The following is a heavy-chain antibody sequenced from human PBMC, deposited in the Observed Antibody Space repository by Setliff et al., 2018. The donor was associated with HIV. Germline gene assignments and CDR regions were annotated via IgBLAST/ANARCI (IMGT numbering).Heavy chain of an antibody. CDR1: GFTFRNYA. J-gene: IGHJ4*02. Sequence: GSLRLSCAASGFTFRNYAMHWVRQAPGKGLEWVGVISYDGSNQYYADSVKGRFTISRDNSKNTLYLQMTSLRAEDTAVYYCARSEDDYGDRYTLDYWGQGTLVTVSS. V-gene: IGHV3-30*04. CDR3: ARSEDDYGDRYTLDY. CDR2: ISYDGSNQ. D-gene: IGHD4-17*01.